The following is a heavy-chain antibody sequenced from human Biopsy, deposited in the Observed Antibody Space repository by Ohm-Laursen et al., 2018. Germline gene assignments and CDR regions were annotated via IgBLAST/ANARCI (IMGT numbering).Heavy chain of an antibody. CDR1: AYSFGDHR. D-gene: IGHD3-3*01. J-gene: IGHJ5*01. Sequence: ASVKVSCKVSAYSFGDHRIHWVRQAPGQGLEWMGWIDPKSGGTNYAQKFQGRVTMTRDTSISTTYMELRRLTSDDTAVFYCARELGDFWGSRQFDFWGQGTLVTVSS. V-gene: IGHV1-2*02. CDR3: ARELGDFWGSRQFDF. CDR2: IDPKSGGT.